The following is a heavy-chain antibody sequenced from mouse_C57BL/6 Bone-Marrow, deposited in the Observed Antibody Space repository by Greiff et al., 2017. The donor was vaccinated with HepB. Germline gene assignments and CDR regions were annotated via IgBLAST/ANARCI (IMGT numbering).Heavy chain of an antibody. CDR2: IRNKANGYTT. CDR3: ARYSSSTFAWFAY. D-gene: IGHD4-1*02. J-gene: IGHJ3*01. V-gene: IGHV7-3*01. CDR1: GFTFTDYY. Sequence: DVKLQESGGGLVQPGGSLSLSCAASGFTFTDYYMSWVRQPPGKALEWLGFIRNKANGYTTEYSAYVKGRFTISRDNSQSILDLQMNALRAEDSATYYCARYSSSTFAWFAYWGQGTLVTVSA.